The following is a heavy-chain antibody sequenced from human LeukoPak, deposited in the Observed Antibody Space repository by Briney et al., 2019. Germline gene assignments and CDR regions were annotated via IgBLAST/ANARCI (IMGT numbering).Heavy chain of an antibody. CDR2: TYYRSKWYN. D-gene: IGHD3-22*01. CDR3: ARVHYYDSSGYYSENGYFDY. V-gene: IGHV6-1*01. CDR1: GDSVSINSAA. Sequence: SQTLSLTCAISGDSVSINSAAWNWIRQSPSRGHEWLGRTYYRSKWYNDYAVSVKSRITINPDTSKNQFSLQLNSVTPEDTAVYYCARVHYYDSSGYYSENGYFDYWGQGTLVTVSS. J-gene: IGHJ4*02.